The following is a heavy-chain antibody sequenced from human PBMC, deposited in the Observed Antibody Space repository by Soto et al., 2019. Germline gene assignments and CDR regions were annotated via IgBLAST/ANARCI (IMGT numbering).Heavy chain of an antibody. Sequence: QVQLQQWGTKLSKPSETLSLTCAVYGGSFSGYYWSWIRQPPGKRLEWIGEIEHSGGTNYNPSLKSRVTLSVDTSNIQFSLKVSSVTAADTANYYCARGRLGGAANWGQGTPVIVSS. V-gene: IGHV4-34*01. J-gene: IGHJ4*02. D-gene: IGHD3-16*01. CDR3: ARGRLGGAAN. CDR1: GGSFSGYY. CDR2: IEHSGGT.